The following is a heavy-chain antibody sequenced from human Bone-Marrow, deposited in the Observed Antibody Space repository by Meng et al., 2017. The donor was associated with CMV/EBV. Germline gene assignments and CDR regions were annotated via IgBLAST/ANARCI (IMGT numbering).Heavy chain of an antibody. V-gene: IGHV3-7*03. D-gene: IGHD6-13*01. CDR2: IKQDGSEK. CDR1: GFTFSSYW. CDR3: AREAYSSSWWPLFDY. J-gene: IGHJ4*02. Sequence: SGFTFSSYWMSWVRQAPGKGLEWVANIKQDGSEKYYVDSVKGRFTISRDNAKNSLYLQMNSLRAEDTAVYYCAREAYSSSWWPLFDYWGQGTLVTVS.